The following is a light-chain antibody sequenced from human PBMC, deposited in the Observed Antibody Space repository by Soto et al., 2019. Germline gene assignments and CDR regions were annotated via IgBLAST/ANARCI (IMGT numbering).Light chain of an antibody. V-gene: IGKV1-9*01. J-gene: IGKJ3*01. CDR1: QGISSY. CDR3: QPLNNYPFP. Sequence: DIQLTQSPSFLSASVGDRVTITCRASQGISSYLAWYQQKPGKAPNLLIYAASTLQSGVPSRFSGSGSGTEFTLTISSLQPDDFSTCYCQPLNNYPFPFGSGTKVDIK. CDR2: AAS.